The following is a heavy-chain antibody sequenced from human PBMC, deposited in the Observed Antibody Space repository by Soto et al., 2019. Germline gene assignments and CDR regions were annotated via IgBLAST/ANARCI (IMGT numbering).Heavy chain of an antibody. CDR1: GYTFNSYG. CDR3: ARDVLYSTSGERRFDP. J-gene: IGHJ5*02. V-gene: IGHV1-18*01. D-gene: IGHD6-6*01. Sequence: QVQLVQSGGEVKKPGASVRVSCKASGYTFNSYGISWVRQAPGQGLEWMGWLNTYNGNTNYAQKFQGRVSMTTDTSTSTAYLERRSLGSDDTAVYYCARDVLYSTSGERRFDPWGQGTLVTVSS. CDR2: LNTYNGNT.